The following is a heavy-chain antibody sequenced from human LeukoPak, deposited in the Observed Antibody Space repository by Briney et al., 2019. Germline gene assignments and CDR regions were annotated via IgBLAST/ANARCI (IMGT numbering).Heavy chain of an antibody. Sequence: ASVKVSCKASGYTFTSYGISWVRQAPGQGLEWMGWISAYNGNTNYAQKLQGRVTMTTDTSTSTAYMELRSLRSDDTAVYYCARDTGGITMVRGVKLRSDGMDVWGQGTTVTVSS. CDR2: ISAYNGNT. J-gene: IGHJ6*02. CDR3: ARDTGGITMVRGVKLRSDGMDV. D-gene: IGHD3-10*01. CDR1: GYTFTSYG. V-gene: IGHV1-18*01.